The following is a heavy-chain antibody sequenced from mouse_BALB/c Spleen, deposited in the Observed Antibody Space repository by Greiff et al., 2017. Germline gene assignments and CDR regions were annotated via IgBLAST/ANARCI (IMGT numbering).Heavy chain of an antibody. CDR1: GFTFSSFG. CDR3: ARGDYDFFAY. Sequence: EVKLMESGGGLVQPGRSRKLSCAASGFTFSSFGMHWVRQAPEKGLEWVAYISSGSSTIYYADTVKGRFTISRDNPKNTLFLQMTSLRSEDTAMYYCARGDYDFFAYWGQGTLVTVSA. CDR2: ISSGSSTI. J-gene: IGHJ3*01. D-gene: IGHD2-4*01. V-gene: IGHV5-17*02.